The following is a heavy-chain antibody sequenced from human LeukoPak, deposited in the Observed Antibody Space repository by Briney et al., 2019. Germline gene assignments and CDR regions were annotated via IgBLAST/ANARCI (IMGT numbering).Heavy chain of an antibody. CDR1: GFTFSSYA. CDR3: AREGATYYYDSSGYCFDY. V-gene: IGHV3-21*01. Sequence: GGSLRLSCAASGFTFSSYAMSWVRQAPGKGLEWVSSISSSSSYIYYADSVKGRFTISRDNAKNSLYLQMNSLRAEDTAMYYCAREGATYYYDSSGYCFDYWGQGTLVTVSS. CDR2: ISSSSSYI. J-gene: IGHJ4*02. D-gene: IGHD3-22*01.